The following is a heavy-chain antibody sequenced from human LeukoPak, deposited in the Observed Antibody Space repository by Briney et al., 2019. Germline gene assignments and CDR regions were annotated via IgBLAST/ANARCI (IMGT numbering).Heavy chain of an antibody. D-gene: IGHD4-17*01. CDR3: ARTDYGDYGRYDAFDI. CDR2: IYYSGST. CDR1: GGSISSSSYY. V-gene: IGHV4-39*01. Sequence: SETLSLTCTVSGGSISSSSYYWGWIRQPPGKGLEWIGSIYYSGSTYYNPSLKSRVTISVDTSKNQFSLKLSSVTAADTAVYYCARTDYGDYGRYDAFDIWGQGTMVTVSS. J-gene: IGHJ3*02.